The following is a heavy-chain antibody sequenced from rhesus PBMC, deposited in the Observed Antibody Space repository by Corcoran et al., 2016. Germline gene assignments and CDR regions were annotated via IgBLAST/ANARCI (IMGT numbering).Heavy chain of an antibody. CDR3: ARFLRGGEIGLRNYFDY. D-gene: IGHD4-29*01. J-gene: IGHJ4*01. CDR1: GGSISSNW. Sequence: QLQLQESGPGLVKPSETLSLTCAVSGGSISSNWWSWIRQPPGKGLEWIGRISGSGGSTSDPPSLKSRVTISTDTSKNQFSLKLSSVTAADTAVYYCARFLRGGEIGLRNYFDYWGQGVLVTVSS. CDR2: ISGSGGST. V-gene: IGHV4-57*02.